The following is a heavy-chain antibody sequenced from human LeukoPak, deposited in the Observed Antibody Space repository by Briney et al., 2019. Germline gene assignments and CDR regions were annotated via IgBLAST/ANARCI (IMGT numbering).Heavy chain of an antibody. CDR3: ARGPPGGWGYYDSSGYLGY. CDR2: ISSSSSYI. CDR1: GFTFSSYS. J-gene: IGHJ4*02. D-gene: IGHD3-22*01. V-gene: IGHV3-21*01. Sequence: GGSLRLSCAASGFTFSSYSMNWVRQAPGKGLEWVSSISSSSSYIYYADSVKGRFTISRDNAKSSLYLQMNSLRAEDTAVYYCARGPPGGWGYYDSSGYLGYWGQGTLVTVSS.